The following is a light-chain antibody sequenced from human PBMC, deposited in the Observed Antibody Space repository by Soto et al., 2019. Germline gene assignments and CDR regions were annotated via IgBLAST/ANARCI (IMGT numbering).Light chain of an antibody. V-gene: IGLV2-11*01. CDR1: SSDVGGYNY. CDR2: DVS. Sequence: QSVLTQPRSVSGSPGQSVTISCTGTSSDVGGYNYVSWYQRHPGKAPKVVIYDVSKRPSGVPDRFSGSQSGNTASLTISGLQAEDEADYYCCSYAGSYTYGFGTGTKGTVL. CDR3: CSYAGSYTYG. J-gene: IGLJ1*01.